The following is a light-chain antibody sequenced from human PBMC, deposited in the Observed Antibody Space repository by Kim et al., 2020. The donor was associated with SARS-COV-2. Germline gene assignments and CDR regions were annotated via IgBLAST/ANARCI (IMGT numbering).Light chain of an antibody. CDR2: AAS. J-gene: IGKJ1*01. Sequence: ASVGDRVTITCRASQSITYYLNWYQQKPGKAPKLLIYAASSLQSGVPSRFSGSGSGTDFTLTISSLQPEDFATYYCQQSYSTPRTFGQGTKVDIK. V-gene: IGKV1-39*01. CDR1: QSITYY. CDR3: QQSYSTPRT.